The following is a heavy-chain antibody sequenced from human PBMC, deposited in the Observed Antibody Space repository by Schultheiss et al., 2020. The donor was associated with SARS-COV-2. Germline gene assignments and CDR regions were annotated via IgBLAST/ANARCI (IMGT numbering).Heavy chain of an antibody. Sequence: GGSLRLSCAASGFTFSSYGIHWVRQAPGKGLEWVAVVSYDGNNKYYADSVKCRFTISRDNSKNTLYLQMDSLRAEDTAVYYCAKSHNWNVYYFDYWGQGTLVTVSS. CDR3: AKSHNWNVYYFDY. D-gene: IGHD1-20*01. J-gene: IGHJ4*02. CDR2: VSYDGNNK. V-gene: IGHV3-30*18. CDR1: GFTFSSYG.